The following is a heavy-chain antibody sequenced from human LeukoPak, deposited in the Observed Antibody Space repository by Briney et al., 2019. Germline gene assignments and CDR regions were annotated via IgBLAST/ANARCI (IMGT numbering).Heavy chain of an antibody. Sequence: GGSLRLSCAASGFTFSSYGMHWVRQAPGKGLEWVAFIRYDGSNKYYADSVKGRFTISRDNAKNSLYLQMNSLRVEDTAVYYCARAPTVLVGYCSSSSCQADYWGQGTLVTVSS. V-gene: IGHV3-30*02. CDR3: ARAPTVLVGYCSSSSCQADY. CDR1: GFTFSSYG. J-gene: IGHJ4*02. CDR2: IRYDGSNK. D-gene: IGHD2-2*01.